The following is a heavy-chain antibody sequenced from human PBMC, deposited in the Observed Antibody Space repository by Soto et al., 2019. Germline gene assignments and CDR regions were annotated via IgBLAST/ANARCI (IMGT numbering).Heavy chain of an antibody. D-gene: IGHD6-13*01. J-gene: IGHJ4*02. Sequence: ASVKVSCKASGYTFTSYGISWVRQAPGQGLEWMGWISAYNGNTNYAQKLQGRVTMATDTSTSTAYKELRSLRSDDTAVYYCAIIAAAGAYYFDYWGQGTLVTVSS. CDR3: AIIAAAGAYYFDY. CDR2: ISAYNGNT. CDR1: GYTFTSYG. V-gene: IGHV1-18*01.